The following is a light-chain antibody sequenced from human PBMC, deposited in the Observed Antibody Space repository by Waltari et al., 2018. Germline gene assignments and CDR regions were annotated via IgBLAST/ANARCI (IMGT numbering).Light chain of an antibody. J-gene: IGKJ1*01. CDR1: QSVSSSY. CDR2: GAS. Sequence: EIVLTQSPGTLSLSPGEIATLSCRASQSVSSSYLARYQQKPGQAPSLLIYGASSRATGIPDRFSGSGSGTDFTLTISRLEPEDFAVYYCQQYGSSPPRAFGQGTKVEIK. CDR3: QQYGSSPPRA. V-gene: IGKV3-20*01.